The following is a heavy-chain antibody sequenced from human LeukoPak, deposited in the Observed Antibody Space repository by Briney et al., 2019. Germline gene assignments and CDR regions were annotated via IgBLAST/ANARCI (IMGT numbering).Heavy chain of an antibody. J-gene: IGHJ4*02. Sequence: PGGSLRLSCAASGFIFSSYTMNWVRQAPGKGLEWVSSITSSSTYIYYADSVKGRFTISRDNAKNSLYLQMNSLRAEDTAVYYCARGTIAAADIDYWGQGTLVTVSS. CDR1: GFIFSSYT. CDR3: ARGTIAAADIDY. CDR2: ITSSSTYI. D-gene: IGHD6-13*01. V-gene: IGHV3-21*06.